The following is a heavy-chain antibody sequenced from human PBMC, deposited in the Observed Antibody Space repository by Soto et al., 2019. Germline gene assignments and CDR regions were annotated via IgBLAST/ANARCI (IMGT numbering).Heavy chain of an antibody. CDR3: TTDITVASPYGGR. Sequence: EVQLVESGGGLLKPGESLRLSCAASGFNFNIAWLNWVRQAPGKGLEWVGRIRTNTEGGTTDYAAPVKGRFTISRDDSKNSLYLQMNSLKTEDTAVYYCTTDITVASPYGGRWGQGTLGTVSS. J-gene: IGHJ4*02. CDR1: GFNFNIAW. D-gene: IGHD1-20*01. CDR2: IRTNTEGGTT. V-gene: IGHV3-15*07.